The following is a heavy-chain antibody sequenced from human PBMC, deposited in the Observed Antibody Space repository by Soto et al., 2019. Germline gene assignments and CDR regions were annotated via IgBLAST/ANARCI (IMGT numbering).Heavy chain of an antibody. Sequence: QVQLQQWGAGLLKPSETLSLTCAVYGGSFSGYYWSWIRQPPGKGLEWIGEINHSGSTNYNPSLKRRVTISVDTSKNQFSLKLSSVTAAGTAVYYWARVAMVRGVMGYYYYYMDVWGKGTTVTVSS. CDR2: INHSGST. CDR1: GGSFSGYY. CDR3: ARVAMVRGVMGYYYYYMDV. V-gene: IGHV4-34*01. D-gene: IGHD3-10*01. J-gene: IGHJ6*03.